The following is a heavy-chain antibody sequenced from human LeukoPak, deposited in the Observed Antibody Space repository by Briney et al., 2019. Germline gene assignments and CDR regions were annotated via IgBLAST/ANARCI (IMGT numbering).Heavy chain of an antibody. CDR1: GYTFTSYG. CDR3: ARTLHYDFWSGYRYYFDY. D-gene: IGHD3-3*01. Sequence: ASVKVSCKASGYTFTSYGISWVRQAPGQGLEWMGWISAYNGNTNYAQKLQGRVTVTTDTSTSTAYMELRSLRSDDTAVYYCARTLHYDFWSGYRYYFDYWGQGTLVTVSS. J-gene: IGHJ4*02. V-gene: IGHV1-18*01. CDR2: ISAYNGNT.